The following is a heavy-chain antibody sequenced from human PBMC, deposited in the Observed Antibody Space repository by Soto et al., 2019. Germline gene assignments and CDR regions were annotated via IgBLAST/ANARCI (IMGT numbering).Heavy chain of an antibody. CDR3: ARAADYSGGSCYFFLGY. CDR2: IYYSGST. CDR1: GGSISSGDYY. D-gene: IGHD2-15*01. V-gene: IGHV4-30-4*01. Sequence: PSETLSLTCTVSGGSISSGDYYWSWIRQPPGKGLEWIGYIYYSGSTYYNPSLKSRITISVDTSKNQFSLKLSSVTAADTAVYYCARAADYSGGSCYFFLGYWGQGTLVTVSS. J-gene: IGHJ4*02.